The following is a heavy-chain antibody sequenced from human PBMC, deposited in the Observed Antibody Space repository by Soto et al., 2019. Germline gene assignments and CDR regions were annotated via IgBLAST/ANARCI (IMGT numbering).Heavy chain of an antibody. J-gene: IGHJ3*02. CDR3: ARKSCAGSGCASPLGPLNI. CDR1: GGIFSTFA. V-gene: IGHV1-69*13. Sequence: GASVKVSCKASGGIFSTFAFNCVRQAPGQGLEWMGGIIPISGTPSYAQKFQGRVTATADESTSTVYLELSSLTSEDTAVYYCARKSCAGSGCASPLGPLNIWGHGTTVTVSS. D-gene: IGHD6-19*01. CDR2: IIPISGTP.